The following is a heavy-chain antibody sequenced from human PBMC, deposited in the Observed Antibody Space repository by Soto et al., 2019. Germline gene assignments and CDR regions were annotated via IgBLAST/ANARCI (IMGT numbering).Heavy chain of an antibody. CDR1: GFSLSNARMG. J-gene: IGHJ4*02. CDR2: IFSNDEK. Sequence: SGPTLVNPTETLTLTCTVSGFSLSNARMGVSWIRQPPGKALEWLAHIFSNDEKSYSTSLKSRLTISKDTSKSQVVLTMTNMDPVDTATYYCARIEFPHYYDSSGYYYVGWGQGTLVTVSS. D-gene: IGHD3-22*01. CDR3: ARIEFPHYYDSSGYYYVG. V-gene: IGHV2-26*01.